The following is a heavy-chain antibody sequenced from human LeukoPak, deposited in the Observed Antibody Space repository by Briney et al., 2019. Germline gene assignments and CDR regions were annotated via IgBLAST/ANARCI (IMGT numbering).Heavy chain of an antibody. Sequence: GGSLRLSCPASGFTFSSYWMSWVRQAPGKGLEWVANIKQDGSEKNYVDSVKGRFTISRDNAKNSLELQMNSLRDEDTAVYYCARAGGYASSWAYWGQGTLVTVSS. D-gene: IGHD5-12*01. J-gene: IGHJ4*02. CDR3: ARAGGYASSWAY. CDR1: GFTFSSYW. CDR2: IKQDGSEK. V-gene: IGHV3-7*01.